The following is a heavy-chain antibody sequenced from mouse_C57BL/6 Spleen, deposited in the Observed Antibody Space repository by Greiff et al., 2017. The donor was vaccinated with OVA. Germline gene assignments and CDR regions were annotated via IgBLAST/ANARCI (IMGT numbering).Heavy chain of an antibody. J-gene: IGHJ4*01. CDR3: ARKVVAKDYAMDY. V-gene: IGHV5-17*01. Sequence: EVQLVESGGGLVKPGGSLKLSCAASGFTFSDYGMHWVRQAPEKGLEWVAYISSGSSTIYYADTVKGRFTISRDNATNTLFLQLISLRSEDTAMYYCARKVVAKDYAMDYWGQGTSVTVSS. CDR2: ISSGSSTI. CDR1: GFTFSDYG. D-gene: IGHD1-1*01.